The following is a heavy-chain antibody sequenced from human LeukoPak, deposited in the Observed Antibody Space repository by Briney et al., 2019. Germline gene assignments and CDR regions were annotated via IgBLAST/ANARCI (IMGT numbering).Heavy chain of an antibody. CDR3: ARAMDTAMVTLNTFDY. D-gene: IGHD5-18*01. J-gene: IGHJ4*02. CDR1: GYTFTGYY. CDR2: INPNSGGT. V-gene: IGHV1-2*02. Sequence: GASVKVSCKASGYTFTGYYMHWVRQAPGQGLEWMGWINPNSGGTNYPQKFQGRVTMTRDTSISTAYMELSRLRSDDTAVYYCARAMDTAMVTLNTFDYWGQGTLVTVSS.